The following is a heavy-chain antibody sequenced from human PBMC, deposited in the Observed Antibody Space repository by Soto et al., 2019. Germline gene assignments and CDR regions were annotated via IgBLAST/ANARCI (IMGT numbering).Heavy chain of an antibody. CDR3: ARGRSITIFGVVIYNWFDP. CDR1: GYTFTSYD. CDR2: MNPNSGNT. Sequence: ASVKVSCKASGYTFTSYDINWVRQATGQGLEWMGWMNPNSGNTGYAQKFQGRVTMTRNTSISTAYMELSSLRSEDTAVYYCARGRSITIFGVVIYNWFDPWGQGTLVTVSS. V-gene: IGHV1-8*01. D-gene: IGHD3-3*01. J-gene: IGHJ5*02.